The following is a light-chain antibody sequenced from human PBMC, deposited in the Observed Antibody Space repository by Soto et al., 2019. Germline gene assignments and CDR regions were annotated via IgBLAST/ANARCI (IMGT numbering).Light chain of an antibody. Sequence: EIMMTHSPGTLSVSPGAGATLSCTASQSVNLTLAWYQQKPGQPPRLLLYGASTRATGIPVRFRGSGSWTQFTLTISRLQAEYSSGYYCHQYNSWPRGTFGRGTKVEIQ. V-gene: IGKV3-15*01. CDR2: GAS. CDR3: HQYNSWPRGT. CDR1: QSVNLT. J-gene: IGKJ3*01.